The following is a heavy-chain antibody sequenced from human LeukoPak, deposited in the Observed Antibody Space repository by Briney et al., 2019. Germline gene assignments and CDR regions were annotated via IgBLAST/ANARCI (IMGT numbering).Heavy chain of an antibody. CDR3: ARDKGRDGYTAFDY. J-gene: IGHJ4*02. D-gene: IGHD5-24*01. CDR1: GFTFSRFG. Sequence: GGSLRLSCVTSGFTFSRFGMTWVRQPPGKGLEWVASFDGNADGTYYADSVKGRCTISRDNSKNTLYLQMNSLRAEDTAIYYCARDKGRDGYTAFDYWGQGTLVTVSS. V-gene: IGHV3-23*01. CDR2: FDGNADGT.